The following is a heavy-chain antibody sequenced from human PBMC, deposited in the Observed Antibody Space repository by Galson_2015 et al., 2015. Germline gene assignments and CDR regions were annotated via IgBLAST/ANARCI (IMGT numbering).Heavy chain of an antibody. CDR2: IYHSGST. J-gene: IGHJ6*02. CDR1: GGSISSSNW. Sequence: LSLTCAVSGGSISSSNWWSWVRPPPGKGLEWIGEIYHSGSTNYNPSLKSRVTISVDKSKNQFSLKLSSVTAADTAVYYCARDLAAAGTMNHNYYYGMDVWGQGTTVTVS. CDR3: ARDLAAAGTMNHNYYYGMDV. D-gene: IGHD6-13*01. V-gene: IGHV4-4*02.